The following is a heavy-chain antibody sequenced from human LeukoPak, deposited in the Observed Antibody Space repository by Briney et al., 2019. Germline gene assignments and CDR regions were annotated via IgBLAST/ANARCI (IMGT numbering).Heavy chain of an antibody. D-gene: IGHD3-16*01. Sequence: GGSLRLSRAPSGVIFSSYGMNWVRQAPGKGLEWVSYFSISSGIIYYADSAKGRFTISRDNAKSSLYLQMNNLRAEDTAVYYCAKDLHWAAFGPDWGQGTLVTVSS. V-gene: IGHV3-48*01. CDR1: GVIFSSYG. CDR2: FSISSGII. CDR3: AKDLHWAAFGPD. J-gene: IGHJ4*02.